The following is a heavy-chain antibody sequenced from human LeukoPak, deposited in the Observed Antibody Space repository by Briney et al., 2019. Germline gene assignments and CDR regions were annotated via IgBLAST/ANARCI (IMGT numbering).Heavy chain of an antibody. CDR3: ARRSSEQHLSWFDP. CDR1: GYTFTSYG. V-gene: IGHV1-18*01. D-gene: IGHD6-13*01. Sequence: ASVKVSCKASGYTFTSYGVSWVRQAPGQGLEWMGWISAYNGNTNYAQKLQGRVTMTTDTSTSTAYMELRSLRSDDTAVYYCARRSSEQHLSWFDPWGQGTLVTVSS. J-gene: IGHJ5*02. CDR2: ISAYNGNT.